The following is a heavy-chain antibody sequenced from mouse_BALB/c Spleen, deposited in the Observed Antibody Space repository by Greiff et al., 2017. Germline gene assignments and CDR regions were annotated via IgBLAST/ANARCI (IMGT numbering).Heavy chain of an antibody. CDR1: GYTFTSYW. Sequence: VQLQQPGAELVKPGASVKLSCKASGYTFTSYWMHWVKQRPGQGLEWIGEINPSNGRTNYNEKFKSKATLTVDKSSSTAYMQLSSLTSEDSAVYYCARGEGNDYAMDYWGQGTSVTVSS. J-gene: IGHJ4*01. CDR2: INPSNGRT. V-gene: IGHV1S81*02. CDR3: ARGEGNDYAMDY. D-gene: IGHD2-1*01.